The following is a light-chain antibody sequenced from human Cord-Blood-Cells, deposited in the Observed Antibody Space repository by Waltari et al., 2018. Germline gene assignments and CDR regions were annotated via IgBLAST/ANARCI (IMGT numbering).Light chain of an antibody. V-gene: IGKV3-15*01. CDR3: QQYNNSWT. CDR1: QSVSSN. Sequence: EIVMTHSPATLSVSPGERATLSCRASQSVSSNLAWYQQKPGQAPRLLIYGASTRATGIPARFSGSGSGTEFTLTISSLQSEDFAVYYCQQYNNSWTFGQGTKVEIK. CDR2: GAS. J-gene: IGKJ1*01.